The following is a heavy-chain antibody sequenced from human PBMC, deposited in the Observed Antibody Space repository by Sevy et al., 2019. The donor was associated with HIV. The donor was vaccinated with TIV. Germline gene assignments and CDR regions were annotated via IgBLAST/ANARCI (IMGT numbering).Heavy chain of an antibody. CDR3: ARDKDYYDSSWDAFDI. V-gene: IGHV3-30-3*01. Sequence: GGSLRLSCAASGFTFSSYAMHWVRQAPGNGLEWVAVISYDGSNKYYADSVKGRFTISRDNSKNTLYLQMNSLRAEDTAVYYCARDKDYYDSSWDAFDIWGQGTMVTVSS. CDR1: GFTFSSYA. J-gene: IGHJ3*02. CDR2: ISYDGSNK. D-gene: IGHD3-22*01.